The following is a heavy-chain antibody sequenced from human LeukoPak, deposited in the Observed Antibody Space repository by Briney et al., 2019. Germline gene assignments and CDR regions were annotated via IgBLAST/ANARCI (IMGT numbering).Heavy chain of an antibody. V-gene: IGHV1-69*13. CDR1: GGTFSSYA. Sequence: GASVKVSCKASGGTFSSYAISWVRQAPGQGLEWMGGIIPIFGTTNYAQKFQGRVSITADESTSTAYMELSRLRSEDTAVYYCARDTSGYRSGGSCNSSDPSGPGNLVTVSS. J-gene: IGHJ5*02. D-gene: IGHD2-15*01. CDR3: ARDTSGYRSGGSCNSSDP. CDR2: IIPIFGTT.